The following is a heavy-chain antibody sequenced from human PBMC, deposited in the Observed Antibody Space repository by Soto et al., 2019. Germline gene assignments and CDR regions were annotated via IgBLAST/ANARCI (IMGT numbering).Heavy chain of an antibody. CDR2: VHYSGNT. D-gene: IGHD2-15*01. J-gene: IGHJ5*02. CDR1: GYSISSGYH. Sequence: SETLSLTCTVSGYSISSGYHWAWIRQPPGKGLEWLGSVHYSGNTYYNPSLKSRLTISVDKSKNQFSLNLSSVTAADTAVYYCARQDRVVAEGRWFDPWGQGTLVTVPQ. CDR3: ARQDRVVAEGRWFDP. V-gene: IGHV4-38-2*02.